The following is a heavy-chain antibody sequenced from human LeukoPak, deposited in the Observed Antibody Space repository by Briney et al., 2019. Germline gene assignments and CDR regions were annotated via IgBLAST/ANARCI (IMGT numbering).Heavy chain of an antibody. CDR3: ARRGSSWSNWFDP. J-gene: IGHJ5*02. CDR1: GRSISSYY. CDR2: IYYSGST. Sequence: SQTLSLTCTVSGRSISSYYWSCVRQPPGKGLEWIGYIYYSGSTNYNTSLKSRVTISVNTSKNQFSLKLSSVTAADTAVYYCARRGSSWSNWFDPWGQGTLGTVSS. D-gene: IGHD6-13*01. V-gene: IGHV4-59*01.